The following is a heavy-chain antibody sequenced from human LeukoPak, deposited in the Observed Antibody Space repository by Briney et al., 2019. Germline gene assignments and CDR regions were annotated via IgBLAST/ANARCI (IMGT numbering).Heavy chain of an antibody. J-gene: IGHJ3*02. CDR2: ISSSGTTI. Sequence: GGSLRLSCAASGFIFSDYYMSWIRQAPGKGLEWVSYISSSGTTIYYADSVKGRFTISRDNAKNSLYLQMNSLRAEDTAVYYCARSYGSVHSFHIWGQGTMVTVSS. D-gene: IGHD3-10*01. CDR1: GFIFSDYY. CDR3: ARSYGSVHSFHI. V-gene: IGHV3-11*04.